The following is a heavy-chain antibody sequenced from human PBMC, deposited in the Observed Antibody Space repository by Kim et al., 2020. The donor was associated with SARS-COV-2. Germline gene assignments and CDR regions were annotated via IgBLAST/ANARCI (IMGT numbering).Heavy chain of an antibody. D-gene: IGHD3-10*01. Sequence: ASVKVSCKASGYTFTSYAMNWVRQAPGQGLEWMGWINTNTGNPTNAQGFTGRFVFSLDTSVSTAYLQISSLKAEDTAVYYCARDPNFDYYGSGSPSENIGMPYWGQGTLVTVSS. V-gene: IGHV7-4-1*02. J-gene: IGHJ4*02. CDR2: INTNTGNP. CDR1: GYTFTSYA. CDR3: ARDPNFDYYGSGSPSENIGMPY.